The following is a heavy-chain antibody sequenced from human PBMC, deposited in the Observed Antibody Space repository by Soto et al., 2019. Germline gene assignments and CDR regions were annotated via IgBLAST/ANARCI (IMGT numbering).Heavy chain of an antibody. CDR3: ARGSYDFWSGYYLSYYYYGMDV. V-gene: IGHV1-69*13. D-gene: IGHD3-3*01. Sequence: GASVKVSCKASGGTFSSYAISWVRQAPGQGLEWMGGIIPIFGTANYAQKFQGRVTITADESTSTAYMELSSLRSEDTAVYYCARGSYDFWSGYYLSYYYYGMDVWGQGTTVTDS. CDR1: GGTFSSYA. CDR2: IIPIFGTA. J-gene: IGHJ6*02.